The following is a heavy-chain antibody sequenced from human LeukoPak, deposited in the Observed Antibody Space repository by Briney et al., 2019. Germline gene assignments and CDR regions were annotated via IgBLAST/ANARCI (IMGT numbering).Heavy chain of an antibody. Sequence: GGSLRLSCAASGFTFSSYGMHWVRQAPGKGLEWVAVISYDGSNKYYADSVKGRFTISRDNSKNTLYLQMNSLRAEDTAVYYCAKDSSIVPAAISAFDIWGQGTMVTVSS. CDR2: ISYDGSNK. V-gene: IGHV3-30*18. CDR3: AKDSSIVPAAISAFDI. D-gene: IGHD2-2*02. CDR1: GFTFSSYG. J-gene: IGHJ3*02.